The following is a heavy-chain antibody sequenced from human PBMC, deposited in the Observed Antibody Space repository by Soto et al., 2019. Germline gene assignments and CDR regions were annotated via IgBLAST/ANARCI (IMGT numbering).Heavy chain of an antibody. Sequence: QVQLVQSGAEVKKPGASVKVSCKASGYTFTSYAMHWVRQAPGQRLEWMGWINAGNGNTKYSQKFQGRVTITRDTSASTAYMELSSLRSEDTAVYYCARDKHPRRMVREQYGMDVWGQGTTVTVSS. D-gene: IGHD3-10*01. CDR2: INAGNGNT. V-gene: IGHV1-3*01. CDR1: GYTFTSYA. J-gene: IGHJ6*02. CDR3: ARDKHPRRMVREQYGMDV.